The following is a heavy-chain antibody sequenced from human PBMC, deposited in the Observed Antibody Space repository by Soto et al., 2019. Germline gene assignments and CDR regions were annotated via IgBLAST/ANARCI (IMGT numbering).Heavy chain of an antibody. V-gene: IGHV1-69*12. CDR1: GGTFSSYA. Sequence: QVQLVQSGAEVKKPGSSVKVSCKASGGTFSSYAISWVRQAPGQGLEWMGGIIPIFGTANYAQKFQGRVTITADESTSTAYLERGSLRSEDAAVYYCGRGRVTAVVTAEYFQHWGQGTLVAVSS. CDR3: GRGRVTAVVTAEYFQH. J-gene: IGHJ1*01. D-gene: IGHD4-17*01. CDR2: IIPIFGTA.